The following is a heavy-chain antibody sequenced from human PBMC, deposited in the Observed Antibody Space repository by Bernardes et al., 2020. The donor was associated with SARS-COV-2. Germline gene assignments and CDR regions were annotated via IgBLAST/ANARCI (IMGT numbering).Heavy chain of an antibody. Sequence: SETLSLTCAVSGGSISSSNWWSWVRQPPGKGLEWIGEIYHSGSTNYNPSLKSRVTISVDKSKNQFSLKLISVTAADTAVYYCARDLGWEVLRPWHRPGWGQGTLVTVSS. CDR1: GGSISSSNW. D-gene: IGHD1-26*01. CDR2: IYHSGST. J-gene: IGHJ4*02. CDR3: ARDLGWEVLRPWHRPG. V-gene: IGHV4-4*02.